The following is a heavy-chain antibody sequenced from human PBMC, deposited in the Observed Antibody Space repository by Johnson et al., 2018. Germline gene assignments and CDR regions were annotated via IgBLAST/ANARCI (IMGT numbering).Heavy chain of an antibody. CDR3: GGTTEEVRDYYDMDV. CDR2: ISYDGSNK. CDR1: GFTFSSYG. V-gene: IGHV3-30*03. J-gene: IGHJ6*03. Sequence: QVQLVQSGGGVVQPGRSLRLSCAASGFTFSSYGMHWVRQAPGKGLEWVAVISYDGSNKYYADSVKGRFTISRDNSKNTLYLQMNSLRAEDTAVYYCGGTTEEVRDYYDMDVWGKGTTVTVAS. D-gene: IGHD1-7*01.